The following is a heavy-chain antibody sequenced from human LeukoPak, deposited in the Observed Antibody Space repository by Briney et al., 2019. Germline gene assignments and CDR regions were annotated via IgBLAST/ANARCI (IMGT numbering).Heavy chain of an antibody. V-gene: IGHV3-48*03. CDR1: GFTFSSYE. CDR3: AREGHYYDSSGYYDAFDI. J-gene: IGHJ3*02. CDR2: ISSSGSTI. D-gene: IGHD3-22*01. Sequence: PGGSLRLSCAASGFTFSSYEMNWVRQAPGKGLEWVSYISSSGSTIYYADSVKGRFTISRDNAKNSLYLQMNSLRAEDTAVYYCAREGHYYDSSGYYDAFDIWGQGTMVTVSS.